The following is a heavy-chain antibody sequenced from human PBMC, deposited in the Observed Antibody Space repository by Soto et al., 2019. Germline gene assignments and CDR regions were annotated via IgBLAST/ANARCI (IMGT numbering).Heavy chain of an antibody. V-gene: IGHV3-30-3*01. Sequence: VGSLRLSCAASGFTFSSYAMHWVRQAPGKGLEWVAVISYDGSNKYYADSVKGRFTISRDNSKNTLYLQMNSLRAEDTAVYYCARDGRPTSYYYYGMDVWGQGTTVTVSS. D-gene: IGHD1-1*01. CDR3: ARDGRPTSYYYYGMDV. J-gene: IGHJ6*02. CDR2: ISYDGSNK. CDR1: GFTFSSYA.